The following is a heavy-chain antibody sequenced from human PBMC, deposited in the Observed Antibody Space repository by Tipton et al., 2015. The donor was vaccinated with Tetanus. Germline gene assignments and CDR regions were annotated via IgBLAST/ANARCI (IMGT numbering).Heavy chain of an antibody. CDR1: GFTFSGSA. D-gene: IGHD5-24*01. CDR3: TRMAVEMATKCHDY. Sequence: SLRLSCAASGFTFSGSAMHWVRQASGKGLEWVGRIRSKANSYATAYAASVKGRFTISRDDSKNTAYLQMNSLKTEDTAVYYCTRMAVEMATKCHDYWGQGTLVTVSS. CDR2: IRSKANSYAT. V-gene: IGHV3-73*01. J-gene: IGHJ4*02.